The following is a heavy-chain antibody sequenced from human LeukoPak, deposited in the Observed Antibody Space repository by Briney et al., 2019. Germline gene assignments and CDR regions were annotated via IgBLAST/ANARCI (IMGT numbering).Heavy chain of an antibody. CDR1: GYTFTGYY. D-gene: IGHD4-11*01. V-gene: IGHV1-2*02. CDR2: INPNSGGT. J-gene: IGHJ5*02. Sequence: ASVKVSCKASGYTFTGYYMHWVRQAPGQGLEWMGWINPNSGGTNYAQKFQGRVTMTRDTSISTAYMELSRLRSDDTAVYYCARDNYSNYGWFDPWGQGTLVTVSS. CDR3: ARDNYSNYGWFDP.